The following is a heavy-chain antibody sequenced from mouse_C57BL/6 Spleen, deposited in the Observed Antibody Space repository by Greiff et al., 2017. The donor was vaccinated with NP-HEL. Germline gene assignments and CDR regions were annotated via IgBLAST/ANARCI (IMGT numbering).Heavy chain of an antibody. J-gene: IGHJ2*01. CDR2: IDPSDSYT. CDR3: ASNDGFDY. CDR1: GYTFTSYW. D-gene: IGHD2-3*01. V-gene: IGHV1-59*01. Sequence: VQLQQSGAELVRPGTSVKLSCKASGYTFTSYWMHWVKQRPGQGLEWIGVIDPSDSYTNYNQKFKGKATLTVDTSSSTAYMQLSSLTSEDSAVYYCASNDGFDYWGQGTTLTVSS.